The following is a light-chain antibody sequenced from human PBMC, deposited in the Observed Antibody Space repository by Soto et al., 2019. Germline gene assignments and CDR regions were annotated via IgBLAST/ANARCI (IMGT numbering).Light chain of an antibody. CDR2: EVA. CDR1: NSDIGFYNY. CDR3: SSYTSSSPLYV. Sequence: QSVLTQPASVSGSPGQSITISCTGTNSDIGFYNYVSWYQQHPGEAPKLIIYEVAKRPSGVSSRFSGSKSGNTASLTISGLKAEDEADYHCSSYTSSSPLYVFGTGTKVTVL. V-gene: IGLV2-14*01. J-gene: IGLJ1*01.